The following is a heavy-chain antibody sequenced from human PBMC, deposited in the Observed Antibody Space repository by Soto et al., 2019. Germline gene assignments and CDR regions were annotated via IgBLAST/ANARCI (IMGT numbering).Heavy chain of an antibody. Sequence: ASVKVSCKASGFTFTGSTIQWVRQARGQRLEWIGWIVVGSGNTNYAQKFQERVTITGDASADTAYMELSSLRSEDTAVYFCARDLGFDILTGYSYYYYYAMDVWGQGTTVTVSS. J-gene: IGHJ6*02. CDR3: ARDLGFDILTGYSYYYYYAMDV. CDR1: GFTFTGST. V-gene: IGHV1-58*02. D-gene: IGHD3-9*01. CDR2: IVVGSGNT.